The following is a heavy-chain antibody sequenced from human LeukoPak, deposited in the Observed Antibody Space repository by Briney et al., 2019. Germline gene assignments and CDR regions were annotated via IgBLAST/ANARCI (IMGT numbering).Heavy chain of an antibody. D-gene: IGHD1-26*01. J-gene: IGHJ4*02. CDR1: GGTFSSYA. Sequence: ASVKVSCKASGGTFSSYAISWVRQAPGQGLEWMGGIIPIFGTANYAQKFQGRVTITRDTSASTAYMELSSLRSEDTAVYYCARNGLAQWELLSYWGQGTLVTVSS. CDR3: ARNGLAQWELLSY. V-gene: IGHV1-69*05. CDR2: IIPIFGTA.